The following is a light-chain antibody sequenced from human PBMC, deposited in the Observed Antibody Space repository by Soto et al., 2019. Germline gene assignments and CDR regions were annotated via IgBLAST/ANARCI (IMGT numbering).Light chain of an antibody. CDR2: DVS. V-gene: IGLV2-14*01. J-gene: IGLJ1*01. CDR1: SSDVGGYNY. Sequence: QSALTQPASVSGSPGQSITISCTGTSSDVGGYNYVSWYQQHPGKAPKLMIYDVSNRPSGVSNRFSGSKSGNTASLTISGLQAEDEADYYCSSYTSSKGVFGTGTKATVL. CDR3: SSYTSSKGV.